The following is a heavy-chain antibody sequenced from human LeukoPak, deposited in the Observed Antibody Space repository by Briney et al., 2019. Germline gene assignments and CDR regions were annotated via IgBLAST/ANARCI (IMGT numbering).Heavy chain of an antibody. V-gene: IGHV7-4-1*02. CDR2: INTNTGNP. CDR3: ARVGGDIVVVPAAAGEESAFDI. Sequence: GASVKVSCKASGYTFTSYAMNWVRQAPGQGLGWMGWINTNTGNPTYAQGFTGRFVFSLDTSVSTAYLQISSLKAEDTAVYYCARVGGDIVVVPAAAGEESAFDIWGQGTMVTVSS. CDR1: GYTFTSYA. J-gene: IGHJ3*02. D-gene: IGHD2-2*01.